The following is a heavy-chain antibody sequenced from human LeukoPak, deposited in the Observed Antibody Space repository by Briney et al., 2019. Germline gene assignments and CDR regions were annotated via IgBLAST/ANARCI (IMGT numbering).Heavy chain of an antibody. CDR3: ARSRYGDYITGFDP. CDR1: GGTFSSYA. D-gene: IGHD4-17*01. Sequence: SVKVSCKASGGTFSSYAISWVRQAPGQGLEWMGRIIPILGIANYAQKFQGRVTVTADKSTSTAYMELSSLRSEDTAVYYCARSRYGDYITGFDPWGQGTLVTVSS. J-gene: IGHJ5*02. V-gene: IGHV1-69*04. CDR2: IIPILGIA.